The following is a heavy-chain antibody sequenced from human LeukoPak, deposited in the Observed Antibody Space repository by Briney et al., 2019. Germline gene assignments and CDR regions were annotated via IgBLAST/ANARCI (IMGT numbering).Heavy chain of an antibody. CDR1: GYTLTELS. D-gene: IGHD6-19*01. Sequence: ASVKVSCKVSGYTLTELSMHWVRQAPGKGLEWMGGFDPEDGETIYAQKFQGRVTMTEDTSTDTAYMELSSLRSEDTAVYYCATEQWLENWFDPWGQGTLVTVSS. CDR2: FDPEDGET. CDR3: ATEQWLENWFDP. J-gene: IGHJ5*02. V-gene: IGHV1-24*01.